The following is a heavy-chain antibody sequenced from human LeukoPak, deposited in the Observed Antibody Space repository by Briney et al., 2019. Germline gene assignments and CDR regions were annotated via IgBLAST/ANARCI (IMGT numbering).Heavy chain of an antibody. CDR2: VYNSGTT. CDR3: ARDAY. CDR1: GVSIGSHY. J-gene: IGHJ4*02. V-gene: IGHV4-59*11. Sequence: SQTLSLTCTVSGVSIGSHYWSWIRQSPGKGLEWIGCVYNSGTTVYNPSLTGRVTISVDTSKNQYSLNLRSVTAADAAVYYCARDAYWGQGILVTVSS.